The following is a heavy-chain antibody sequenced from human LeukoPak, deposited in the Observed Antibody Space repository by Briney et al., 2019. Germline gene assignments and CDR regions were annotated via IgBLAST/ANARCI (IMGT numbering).Heavy chain of an antibody. CDR1: GFTVSNNY. CDR3: ARDRGGVNFDY. V-gene: IGHV3-53*01. D-gene: IGHD3-3*01. Sequence: GGSLRLSCAASGFTVSNNYMSWVRQAPGKGLEWVSVIYSGGSTYYADSVKGRFTISRDNSKNTLYLQMNSLRAEDTAVYYCARDRGGVNFDYWGQGTLVTVSS. J-gene: IGHJ4*02. CDR2: IYSGGST.